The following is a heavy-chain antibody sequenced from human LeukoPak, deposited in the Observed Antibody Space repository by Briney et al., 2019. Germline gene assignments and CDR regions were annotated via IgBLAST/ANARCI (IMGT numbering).Heavy chain of an antibody. D-gene: IGHD3-3*01. Sequence: SETLSLTRTVSGVSISSYFWSWIRQPAGKRLGWIGRFYTSGSTYSNPSLKSRVTMSVDTSKNQFSLKLSSVPAADTAVYYCAREGPTIFEGNNWFDPWGLGTLVTVSS. J-gene: IGHJ5*02. V-gene: IGHV4-4*07. CDR1: GVSISSYF. CDR3: AREGPTIFEGNNWFDP. CDR2: FYTSGST.